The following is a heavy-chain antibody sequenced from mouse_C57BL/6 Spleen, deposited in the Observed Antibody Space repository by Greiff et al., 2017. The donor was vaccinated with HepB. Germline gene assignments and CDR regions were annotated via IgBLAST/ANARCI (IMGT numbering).Heavy chain of an antibody. D-gene: IGHD1-1*01. Sequence: VQLQQSGAELVKPGASVKLSCKASGYTFTSYWMHWVKQRPGQGLEWIGMIHPNSGSTNYNEKFKSKATLTVDKSSSTAYMQLSSLTSEDSAVYYCARNYGSVYFDYWGQGTTLTVSS. J-gene: IGHJ2*01. CDR3: ARNYGSVYFDY. CDR2: IHPNSGST. CDR1: GYTFTSYW. V-gene: IGHV1-64*01.